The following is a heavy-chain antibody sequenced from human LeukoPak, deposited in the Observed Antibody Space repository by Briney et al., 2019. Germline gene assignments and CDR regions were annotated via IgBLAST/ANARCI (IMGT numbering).Heavy chain of an antibody. CDR2: ISSGSSYT. V-gene: IGHV3-11*05. CDR3: ARGDGYNFFDY. J-gene: IGHJ4*02. D-gene: IGHD5-24*01. CDR1: GFTFSEYY. Sequence: PGGSLRLSCAASGFTFSEYYMSWIRQAPGKGLEWVSLISSGSSYTNHADSVKGRFTISRDNSENTLYLQMKSLRAEDTAVYYCARGDGYNFFDYWGQGTLVTVSS.